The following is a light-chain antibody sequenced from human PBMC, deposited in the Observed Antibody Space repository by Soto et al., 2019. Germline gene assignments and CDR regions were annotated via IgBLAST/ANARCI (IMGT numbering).Light chain of an antibody. Sequence: IPVLLARRALSASGQARLLTTCRASQTIMTYLNWYRQRPGNAPELLIFAASTLRSGVPSRFSGSGSGTNFTLTISSLQPDDFATYYCQQDYTYPWTFGQGTKVDIK. V-gene: IGKV1-39*01. J-gene: IGKJ1*01. CDR1: QTIMTY. CDR2: AAS. CDR3: QQDYTYPWT.